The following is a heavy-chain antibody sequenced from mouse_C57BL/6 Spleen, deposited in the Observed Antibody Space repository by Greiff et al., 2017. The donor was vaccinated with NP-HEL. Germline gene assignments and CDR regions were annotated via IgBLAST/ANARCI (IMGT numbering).Heavy chain of an antibody. CDR2: ISSGGSST. CDR1: GFTFSSYG. CDR3: ARDSSGYGFDY. Sequence: DVMLVESGGDLVKPGFSLPLSFSSSGFTFSSYGMSWVRQTPDKRLEWVATISSGGSSTYYPDSVKGRFTISRDNAKNTLYLQMSSLKSEDTAMYYCARDSSGYGFDYWGQGTTRTVSS. D-gene: IGHD3-2*02. J-gene: IGHJ2*01. V-gene: IGHV5-6*02.